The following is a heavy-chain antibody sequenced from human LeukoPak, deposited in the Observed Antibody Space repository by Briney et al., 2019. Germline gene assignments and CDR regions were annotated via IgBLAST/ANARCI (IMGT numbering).Heavy chain of an antibody. Sequence: PSETLSLTCTVSGGSISSYYWSWIRQPPGKGLEWIGYIYYSGSTNYNPSLKSRVTISVDTSKNQFSLKLSSVTAADTAVYYCARGFSRSGPGGHTGDYWGQGTLVTVSS. CDR3: ARGFSRSGPGGHTGDY. J-gene: IGHJ4*02. D-gene: IGHD1-14*01. V-gene: IGHV4-59*01. CDR1: GGSISSYY. CDR2: IYYSGST.